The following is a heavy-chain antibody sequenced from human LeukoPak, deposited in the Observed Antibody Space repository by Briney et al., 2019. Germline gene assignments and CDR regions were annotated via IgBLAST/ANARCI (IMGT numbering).Heavy chain of an antibody. J-gene: IGHJ4*02. CDR1: GFTFSGSA. CDR2: IRSKANSYAT. V-gene: IGHV3-73*01. CDR3: TVRYSSSWNDY. D-gene: IGHD6-13*01. Sequence: GGPLRLSCAASGFTFSGSAMHWVRQASGKGLEWVGRIRSKANSYATAYAASVKGRFTISRDDSKNTAYLQMNSLKTEDTAVYYCTVRYSSSWNDYWGQGTLVTVSS.